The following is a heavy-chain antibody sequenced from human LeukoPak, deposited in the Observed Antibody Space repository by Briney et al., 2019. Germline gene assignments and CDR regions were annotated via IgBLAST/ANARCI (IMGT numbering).Heavy chain of an antibody. J-gene: IGHJ2*01. CDR3: ARQPLLGSYWFFDL. CDR2: INWNGGSS. D-gene: IGHD2-8*02. Sequence: GGSLRLSCAASGFTFDDYGLSWVRQAPGKGLEWVSAINWNGGSSGYADSVKGRFTISRDNAKNSLYLQMNSLRAEDTALYYCARQPLLGSYWFFDLWGRGTLVTVSS. V-gene: IGHV3-20*04. CDR1: GFTFDDYG.